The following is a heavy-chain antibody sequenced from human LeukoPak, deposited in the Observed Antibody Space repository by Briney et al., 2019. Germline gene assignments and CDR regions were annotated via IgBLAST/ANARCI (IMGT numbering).Heavy chain of an antibody. V-gene: IGHV4-59*01. CDR2: IYYSGST. Sequence: NPSETLSLTCTVSGGSINGYYWSWIRQPPGKGLEWIGDIYYSGSTNYNPSLKSRVTMSVDTSKKQLSLNLRSVTAADTAVYYCARLRDSTGYHFDYWGQGTLVTVSP. CDR3: ARLRDSTGYHFDY. D-gene: IGHD3-22*01. J-gene: IGHJ4*02. CDR1: GGSINGYY.